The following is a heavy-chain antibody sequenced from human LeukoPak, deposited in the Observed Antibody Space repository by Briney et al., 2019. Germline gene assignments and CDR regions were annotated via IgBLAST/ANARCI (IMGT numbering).Heavy chain of an antibody. Sequence: SETLSLTCTVSGGSISSYYWSWIRQPAGKGLEWIGRIYTSGSTNYNPSLKSRVTMSVDTSKNQFSLKLSSVTAADTAVYYCARGIPYYYYYYMDVWGKGTTVTVSS. J-gene: IGHJ6*03. V-gene: IGHV4-4*07. CDR2: IYTSGST. CDR1: GGSISSYY. CDR3: ARGIPYYYYYYMDV.